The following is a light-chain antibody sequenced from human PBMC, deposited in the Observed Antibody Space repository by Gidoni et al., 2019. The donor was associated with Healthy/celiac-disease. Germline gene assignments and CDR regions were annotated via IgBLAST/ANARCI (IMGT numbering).Light chain of an antibody. J-gene: IGKJ2*01. V-gene: IGKV1-5*03. CDR2: KAS. Sequence: DLQMTQFPSTLSESVGDRVTNTCRASQSISSWLAWYQQKPGKAPKLLIYKASSLESGVPSRFSGSGSGTEFTRTISSLQPDDFATYYCQQYSSYSPGYTFGEGTKLEIK. CDR3: QQYSSYSPGYT. CDR1: QSISSW.